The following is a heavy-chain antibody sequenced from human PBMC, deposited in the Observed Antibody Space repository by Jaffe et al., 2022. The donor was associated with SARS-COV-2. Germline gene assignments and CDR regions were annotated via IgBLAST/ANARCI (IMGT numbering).Heavy chain of an antibody. D-gene: IGHD5-12*01. V-gene: IGHV3-23*01. CDR1: GFTFSSYA. J-gene: IGHJ4*02. Sequence: EVQLLESGGSLVQPGGSLRLSCAASGFTFSSYAMSWVRQAPGKGLEWVSTVSGGGDTTYYADSVRGRFTISRDNSKNTLFLQMNSLRAEDTAVYYCAKGGGYDPFHSWGQGTLVTVSS. CDR3: AKGGGYDPFHS. CDR2: VSGGGDTT.